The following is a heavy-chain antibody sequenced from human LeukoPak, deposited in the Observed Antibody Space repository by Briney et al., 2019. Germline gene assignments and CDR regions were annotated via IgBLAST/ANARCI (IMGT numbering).Heavy chain of an antibody. Sequence: GSLRLSCAASGFTLSSYWMSWVRQAPGKGLEWVAGMSYDGSSKYYADSVKGRFAISRDNSKNTLFLQMNSLRAEDTAVYYCAKGGSNGGYDYWGQGTLVTVSS. J-gene: IGHJ4*02. CDR1: GFTLSSYW. D-gene: IGHD4-23*01. CDR3: AKGGSNGGYDY. V-gene: IGHV3-30*18. CDR2: MSYDGSSK.